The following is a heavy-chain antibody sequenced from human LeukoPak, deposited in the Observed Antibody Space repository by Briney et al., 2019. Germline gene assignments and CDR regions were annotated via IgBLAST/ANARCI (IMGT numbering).Heavy chain of an antibody. Sequence: SETLSLTCAVSGYSISSGYYWGWIRQPPGKGLEWIGSIYHSGSTYYNPSLKSRVTISVDTSKNQFSLKLSSVTAADTAVYYCARAYYDFWSGQIEGFDYWGQGTLATVSS. J-gene: IGHJ4*02. D-gene: IGHD3-3*01. CDR2: IYHSGST. V-gene: IGHV4-38-2*01. CDR1: GYSISSGYY. CDR3: ARAYYDFWSGQIEGFDY.